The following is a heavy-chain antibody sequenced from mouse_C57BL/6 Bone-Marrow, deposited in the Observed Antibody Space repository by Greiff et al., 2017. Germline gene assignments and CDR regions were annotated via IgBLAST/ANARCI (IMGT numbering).Heavy chain of an antibody. CDR3: ASYYFSWFAY. CDR2: IWSGGST. CDR1: GFSLTSYG. Sequence: QVQLKQSGPGLVQPSQSLSITCTVSGFSLTSYGVHWVRQSPGKGLEWLGVIWSGGSTDYNAAFISRLSISKDNSKSQVFFKMNSLQADDTAIYYCASYYFSWFAYWGQGTLVTVSA. V-gene: IGHV2-2*01. D-gene: IGHD1-1*01. J-gene: IGHJ3*01.